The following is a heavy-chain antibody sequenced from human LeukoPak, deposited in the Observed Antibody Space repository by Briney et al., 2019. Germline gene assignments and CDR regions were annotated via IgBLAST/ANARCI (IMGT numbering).Heavy chain of an antibody. CDR1: GFTFSSYA. V-gene: IGHV3-30*04. CDR2: ISYDGRNK. J-gene: IGHJ5*02. D-gene: IGHD2-2*01. CDR3: ARDGSPYCSSTSCYPWFDP. Sequence: GGSLRLSCAASGFTFSSYAMHWVRQAPGKGLEWVAVISYDGRNKYYADSVKGRFTISRDNSKNTLYLQMNSLRAEDTAVYYCARDGSPYCSSTSCYPWFDPWGQGTLVTVSS.